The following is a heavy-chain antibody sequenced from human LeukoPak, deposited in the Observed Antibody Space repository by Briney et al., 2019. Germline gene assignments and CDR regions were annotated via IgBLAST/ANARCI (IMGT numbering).Heavy chain of an antibody. CDR3: AAGEQLIYYYYYGMDV. CDR1: GFTFTSSA. CDR2: IFVGSGNT. D-gene: IGHD6-6*01. Sequence: WASVSVSCKASGFTFTSSAMQWVRQARGQRLEWIGWIFVGSGNTNYAQKFQERVTITRDRSTSTAYMELSSLRSEDTAVYYCAAGEQLIYYYYYGMDVWGQGTTVTVSS. V-gene: IGHV1-58*02. J-gene: IGHJ6*02.